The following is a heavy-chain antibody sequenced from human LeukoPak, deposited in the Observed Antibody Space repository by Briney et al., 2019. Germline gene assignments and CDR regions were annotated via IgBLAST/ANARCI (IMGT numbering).Heavy chain of an antibody. D-gene: IGHD6-19*01. CDR3: ARDFSGWPFDY. Sequence: GGSLRLSCAASGFTFSSYSMNWVRQAPGKGLEWVSYISSGSSTIYYADSVKGRFTISRDNAKNSLYLQMNSLRAEDTAVYYCARDFSGWPFDYWGQGTLVTVSS. J-gene: IGHJ4*02. CDR2: ISSGSSTI. CDR1: GFTFSSYS. V-gene: IGHV3-48*04.